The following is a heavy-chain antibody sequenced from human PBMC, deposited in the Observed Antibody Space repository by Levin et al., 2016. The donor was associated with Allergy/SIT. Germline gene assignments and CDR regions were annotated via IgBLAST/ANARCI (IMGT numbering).Heavy chain of an antibody. CDR1: GGSISSGSYY. Sequence: SETLSLTCTVSGGSISSGSYYWSWIRQPAGKGLEWIGRIYTSGSTNYNPSLKSRVTISVDTSKNQFSLKLSSVTAADTAVYYCARAGAATGEPDHWGQGTLVTVSS. V-gene: IGHV4-61*02. CDR3: ARAGAATGEPDH. D-gene: IGHD1-14*01. J-gene: IGHJ4*02. CDR2: IYTSGST.